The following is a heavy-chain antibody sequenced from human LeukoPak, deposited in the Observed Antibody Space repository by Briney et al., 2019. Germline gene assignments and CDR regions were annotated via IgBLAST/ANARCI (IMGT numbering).Heavy chain of an antibody. D-gene: IGHD2-2*02. CDR3: ASSVVVPAAIRGWFDP. Sequence: ASVKVSCKASGGTFSSYAISWARQAPGQGLEWMGGIIPIFGTANYAQKFQGRVAITADESASTAYMELSSLRSEDTAVYYCASSVVVPAAIRGWFDPWGQGTLVTVSS. CDR1: GGTFSSYA. CDR2: IIPIFGTA. J-gene: IGHJ5*02. V-gene: IGHV1-69*01.